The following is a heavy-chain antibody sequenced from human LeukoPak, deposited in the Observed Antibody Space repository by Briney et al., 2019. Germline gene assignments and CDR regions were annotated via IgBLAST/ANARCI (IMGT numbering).Heavy chain of an antibody. J-gene: IGHJ3*02. V-gene: IGHV4-59*01. Sequence: SETLSLTCTVSGGSLSSYYWSWIRQPPGKGLEWIGYIYYSGSTNYNPSLKSRVTISVDTSKNQFSLKLSSVTAADTAIYYCARGGLRFSDFDIWGQGTMVTVSS. CDR3: ARGGLRFSDFDI. D-gene: IGHD1-26*01. CDR2: IYYSGST. CDR1: GGSLSSYY.